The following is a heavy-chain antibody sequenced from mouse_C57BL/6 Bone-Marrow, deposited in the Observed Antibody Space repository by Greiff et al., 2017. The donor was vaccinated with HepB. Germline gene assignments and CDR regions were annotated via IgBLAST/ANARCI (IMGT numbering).Heavy chain of an antibody. D-gene: IGHD2-1*01. J-gene: IGHJ4*01. CDR3: ASLLTEGYYAMDY. V-gene: IGHV14-3*01. Sequence: VQLQQSVAELVRPGASVKLSCTASGFNIKNNYMHWVKQRPDQGLEWIGRIDPANGNTKYAPKFQGKANITADTSSNTAYLQVNSLTSEDTAIYYCASLLTEGYYAMDYWGQGTAGTVSS. CDR1: GFNIKNNY. CDR2: IDPANGNT.